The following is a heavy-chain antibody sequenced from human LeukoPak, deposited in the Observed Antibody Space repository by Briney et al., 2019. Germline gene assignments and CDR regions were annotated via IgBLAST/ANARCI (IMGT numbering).Heavy chain of an antibody. Sequence: ASVKVSCKVSGYTFTAYFMHWVRQAPGQGLEWMGWINPNTGGTNYAQKFQGRVAMTRDTSITTVYMDLSRLTSDDAAVYYCARGRDSSGSYYSIFDLWGQGTLVPVSS. V-gene: IGHV1-2*02. CDR2: INPNTGGT. D-gene: IGHD3-22*01. CDR3: ARGRDSSGSYYSIFDL. J-gene: IGHJ4*02. CDR1: GYTFTAYF.